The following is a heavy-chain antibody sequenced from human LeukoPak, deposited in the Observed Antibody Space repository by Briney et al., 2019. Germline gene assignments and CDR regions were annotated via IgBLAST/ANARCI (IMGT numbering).Heavy chain of an antibody. V-gene: IGHV3-48*04. CDR1: GFTFSSYS. CDR3: ARRGSGWYYYHYMDV. D-gene: IGHD6-19*01. Sequence: GGSLRLSCAASGFTFSSYSMNWVRQAPGKGLERVSYISSSSSTIYYADSVKGRFTISRDNAKNSLYLQMNSLRAEDTAVYYCARRGSGWYYYHYMDVWGKGTTVTVSS. J-gene: IGHJ6*03. CDR2: ISSSSSTI.